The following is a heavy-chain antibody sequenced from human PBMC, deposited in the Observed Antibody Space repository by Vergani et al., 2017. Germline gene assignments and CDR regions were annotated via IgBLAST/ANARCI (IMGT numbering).Heavy chain of an antibody. CDR3: ARKNDYGDYSFDY. CDR2: ISGSGGST. J-gene: IGHJ4*02. V-gene: IGHV3-23*01. Sequence: EVQLLESGGGLVQPGGSLRLSCAASGFTFSSYAMSWVRQAPGKGLEWVSAISGSGGSTYYADSVKGRFTISRDNAKNSLYLQMNSLRAEDTAVYYCARKNDYGDYSFDYWGQGTLVTVSS. D-gene: IGHD4-17*01. CDR1: GFTFSSYA.